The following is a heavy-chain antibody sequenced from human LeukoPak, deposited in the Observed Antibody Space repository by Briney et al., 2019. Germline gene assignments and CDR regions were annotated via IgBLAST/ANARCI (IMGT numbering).Heavy chain of an antibody. J-gene: IGHJ5*02. CDR3: ARAKASGYSYGYEGWFDP. V-gene: IGHV4-34*01. CDR2: INHSGST. D-gene: IGHD5-18*01. CDR1: GGSFSGYY. Sequence: SETLSLTCAVYGGSFSGYYWSWIRQPLGKGLEWIGEINHSGSTNYNPSLKSRVTISVDTSKNQFSLKLSSVTAADTAVYYCARAKASGYSYGYEGWFDPWGQGTLVTVSS.